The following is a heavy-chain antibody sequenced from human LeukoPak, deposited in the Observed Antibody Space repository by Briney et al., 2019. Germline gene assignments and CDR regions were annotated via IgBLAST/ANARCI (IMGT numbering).Heavy chain of an antibody. V-gene: IGHV3-30-3*01. CDR2: ISYDGSNK. CDR3: ARRFDIVVVSDAFDI. Sequence: GRSLRLSCAASGFTFSSYAMHWVRQAPGKGLEWVAVISYDGSNKYYADSVKGRFTISRDNSKNTLYLQMNSLRAEDTAVYYCARRFDIVVVSDAFDIWGQGTMVTVSS. CDR1: GFTFSSYA. D-gene: IGHD2-2*01. J-gene: IGHJ3*02.